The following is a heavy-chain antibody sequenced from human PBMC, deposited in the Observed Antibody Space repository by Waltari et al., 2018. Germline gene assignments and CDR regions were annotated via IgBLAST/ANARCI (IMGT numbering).Heavy chain of an antibody. CDR1: GFTFSAFA. V-gene: IGHV3-21*02. J-gene: IGHJ3*02. D-gene: IGHD5-12*01. CDR3: ARGATDMQRNDALDI. CDR2: ISVTSTHI. Sequence: EVQLLESGGGLVKPGGSLRLSCAASGFTFSAFAMTWVRQAPGKVLEWLSSISVTSTHIYYADSVRGRFTISRDNARNSLYLQLNSLRTEDTAVYYCARGATDMQRNDALDIWGQGTVVTVSS.